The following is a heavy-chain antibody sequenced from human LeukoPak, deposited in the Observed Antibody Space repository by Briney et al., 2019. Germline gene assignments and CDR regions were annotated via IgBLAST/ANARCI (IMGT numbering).Heavy chain of an antibody. D-gene: IGHD4-17*01. J-gene: IGHJ6*03. CDR2: INSDGSST. V-gene: IGHV3-74*01. CDR1: GFTFSSYW. Sequence: PGGSLRLSCAASGFTFSSYWMHWVRQAQGKGLVWVSRINSDGSSTIYADSVKGRFTISRDNAKNTLYLQMNGLRAEDTAVYYCARVHGDYPYYYYYMDVWGKGTTVTVSS. CDR3: ARVHGDYPYYYYYMDV.